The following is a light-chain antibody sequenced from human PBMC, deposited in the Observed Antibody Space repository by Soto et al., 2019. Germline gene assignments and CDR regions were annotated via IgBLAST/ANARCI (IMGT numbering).Light chain of an antibody. CDR2: EVS. CDR1: SSDVGGYNY. CDR3: TSYTRSRNLL. J-gene: IGLJ2*01. V-gene: IGLV2-14*01. Sequence: QSALTQPASVSGSPGQSITISCTGTSSDVGGYNYVSWYQQHPDKAPKLIIFEVSHRPSGVSNRFSGSKSGNTASLPISGLQAEDEADYYCTSYTRSRNLLFGGGTQLTVL.